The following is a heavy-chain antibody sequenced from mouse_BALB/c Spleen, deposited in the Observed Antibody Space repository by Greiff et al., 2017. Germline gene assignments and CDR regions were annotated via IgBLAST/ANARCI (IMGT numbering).Heavy chain of an antibody. J-gene: IGHJ2*01. CDR2: IYPGNGDT. CDR3: AREGVFDY. Sequence: LQQPGAELVKPGASVKMSCKASGYTFTSYNMHWVKQTPGQGLEWIGAIYPGNGDTSYNQKFKGKATLTADKSSSTAYMQLSSLTSEDSAVYYCAREGVFDYWGQGTTLTVSS. V-gene: IGHV1-12*01. CDR1: GYTFTSYN.